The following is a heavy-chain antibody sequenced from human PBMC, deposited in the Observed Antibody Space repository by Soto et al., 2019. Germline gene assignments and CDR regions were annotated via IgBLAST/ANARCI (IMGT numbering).Heavy chain of an antibody. CDR2: IYYSGST. CDR1: GGSISSTTYF. J-gene: IGHJ5*02. CDR3: ARQGSSGDYFRNFLWFDP. V-gene: IGHV4-39*01. D-gene: IGHD3-10*01. Sequence: ASETLSLTCTVSGGSISSTTYFWAWIRQSPGKGPEWIGSIYYSGSTYFNPSLRSRVTMSVDTSENQFSLRLNSVTAADTAMYYCARQGSSGDYFRNFLWFDPWGQGTLVTVS.